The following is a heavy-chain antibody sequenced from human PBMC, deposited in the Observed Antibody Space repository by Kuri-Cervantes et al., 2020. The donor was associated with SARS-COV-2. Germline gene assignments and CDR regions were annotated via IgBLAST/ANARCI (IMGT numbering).Heavy chain of an antibody. Sequence: GESLKISCAASGDIFTDAWMSWVRQAPGKGLEWVGRIKSKVDGGTTDFAAHTEGKFHISKDDTSNTVYLQMNSLTTKDTADHFCTSTHYYYNRRNIPNYWGQGALVTVSS. J-gene: IGHJ4*02. CDR1: GDIFTDAW. V-gene: IGHV3-15*01. CDR2: IKSKVDGGTT. CDR3: TSTHYYYNRRNIPNY. D-gene: IGHD3-10*01.